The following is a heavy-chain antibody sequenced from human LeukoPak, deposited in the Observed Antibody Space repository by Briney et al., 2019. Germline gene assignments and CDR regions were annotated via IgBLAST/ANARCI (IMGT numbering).Heavy chain of an antibody. Sequence: ASVKVSCKASGYTFTGYYMHWVRQAPGQGLEWMGGFDPEDGETIYAQKFQGRVTMTEDTSTDTAYMELSSLRSEDTAVYYCATVKTPLYYFDYWGQGTLVTVSS. V-gene: IGHV1-24*01. CDR2: FDPEDGET. J-gene: IGHJ4*02. CDR3: ATVKTPLYYFDY. CDR1: GYTFTGYY.